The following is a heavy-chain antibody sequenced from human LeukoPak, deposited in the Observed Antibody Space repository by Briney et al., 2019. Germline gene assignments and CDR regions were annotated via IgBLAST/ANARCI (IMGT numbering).Heavy chain of an antibody. Sequence: GRSLRLSCAASGFTFSNYAMHWVRQAPGKGLEWVAVIWYDGSNKYYADSVKGRFTISRDNSKNTLYLQMNSLRAEDTAVYYCARERGTYYYDSSGYRPYGFDPWGQGTLVTVSS. J-gene: IGHJ5*02. D-gene: IGHD3-22*01. V-gene: IGHV3-33*08. CDR2: IWYDGSNK. CDR3: ARERGTYYYDSSGYRPYGFDP. CDR1: GFTFSNYA.